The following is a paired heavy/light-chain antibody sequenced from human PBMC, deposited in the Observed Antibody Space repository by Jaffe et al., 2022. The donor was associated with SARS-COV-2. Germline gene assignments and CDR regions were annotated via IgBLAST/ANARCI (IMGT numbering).Heavy chain of an antibody. V-gene: IGHV3-49*04. Sequence: EVQLVESGGGLVQPGRSLRLSCTASGFTFGDYAMSWVRQAPGKGLEWVGFIRSKAYGGTTEYAASVKGRFTISRDDSKSIAYLQMNSLKTEDTAVYYCTREVVRITDPTRPLWYFDLWGRGTLVTVSS. CDR3: TREVVRITDPTRPLWYFDL. CDR2: IRSKAYGGTT. CDR1: GFTFGDYA. D-gene: IGHD3-10*01. J-gene: IGHJ2*01.
Light chain of an antibody. V-gene: IGKV1-39*01. CDR2: AAS. J-gene: IGKJ4*01. Sequence: DIQMTQSPSSLSASVGDRVTITCRASQSISSYLNWYQQKPGKAPKLLIYAASSLQSGVPSRFSGSGSGTDFTLTISSLQPEDFATYYCQQSYSTPRGTFGGGTKVEIK. CDR1: QSISSY. CDR3: QQSYSTPRGT.